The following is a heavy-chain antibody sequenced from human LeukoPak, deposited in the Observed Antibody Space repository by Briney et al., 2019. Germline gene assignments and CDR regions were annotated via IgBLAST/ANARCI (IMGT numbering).Heavy chain of an antibody. Sequence: KPSETLSLTCTVSGGSISSYYWSWIRQPAGKGLEWIGRIYTSGSTNYNPSLKSRVTMSVDTSKNQFSLKLSSVTAADTAVYYCARIVYSSFRNYYYYHMDVWGKGTTVTVSS. CDR3: ARIVYSSFRNYYYYHMDV. V-gene: IGHV4-4*07. CDR2: IYTSGST. D-gene: IGHD6-6*01. J-gene: IGHJ6*03. CDR1: GGSISSYY.